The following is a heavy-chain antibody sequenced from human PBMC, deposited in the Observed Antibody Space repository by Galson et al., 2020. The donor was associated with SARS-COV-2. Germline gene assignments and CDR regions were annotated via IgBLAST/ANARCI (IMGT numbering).Heavy chain of an antibody. V-gene: IGHV1-24*01. CDR3: ATRSNWNYVGWFDP. J-gene: IGHJ5*02. CDR2: FDPEDGET. Sequence: SVKVSCTVSGYTLTELSMHWVRPAPGKGLEWMGGFDPEDGETIYAQKFQGRVTMTEDTSTDTAYMELSSLRSEDTAVYYCATRSNWNYVGWFDPWGQGTLVTVSS. CDR1: GYTLTELS. D-gene: IGHD1-7*01.